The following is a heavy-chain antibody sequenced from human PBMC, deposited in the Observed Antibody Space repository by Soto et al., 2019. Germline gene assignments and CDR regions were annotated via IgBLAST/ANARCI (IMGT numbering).Heavy chain of an antibody. J-gene: IGHJ6*01. CDR3: ATTTAVSTNLDRYYYGMDV. CDR1: GYTFTSYG. D-gene: IGHD2-2*01. Sequence: ASVKVSCKASGYTFTSYGISWVRQAPGQGLEWMGWISAYNGNTIYARKFQGRVTMTEDTSTDTTYMELRRLRSEDTAVYYCATTTAVSTNLDRYYYGMDVWGQGTTVTVSS. V-gene: IGHV1-18*01. CDR2: ISAYNGNT.